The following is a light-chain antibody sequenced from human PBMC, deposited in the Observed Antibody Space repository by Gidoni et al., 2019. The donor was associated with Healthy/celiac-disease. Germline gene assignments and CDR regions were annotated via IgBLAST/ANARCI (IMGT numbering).Light chain of an antibody. J-gene: IGKJ4*01. CDR1: QSLLHSNGYNY. CDR2: LGS. V-gene: IGKV2-28*01. CDR3: MQALQTPHT. Sequence: DIVMTQSPLSLPGAPGAPASISCRSSQSLLHSNGYNYLDWYLQKPGQSPQLLIYLGSNRASGVPDRFSGSGSGTDFTLKISRVEAEDVGVYYSMQALQTPHTFXGXTKVEIK.